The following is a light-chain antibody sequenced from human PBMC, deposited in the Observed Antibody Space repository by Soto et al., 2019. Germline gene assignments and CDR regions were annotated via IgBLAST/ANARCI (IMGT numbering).Light chain of an antibody. CDR2: AAS. CDR1: QVMSNW. V-gene: IGKV1D-12*01. CDR3: QQADSLPIT. J-gene: IGKJ5*01. Sequence: DIQMTQSPSSVSASVGDRVTITCRASQVMSNWLALYQQKPGKAPKLLIFAASTLQRGVPSRFSGSGSRTDFTLTISDLQPEDVATYYCQQADSLPITFGQGTRLEIK.